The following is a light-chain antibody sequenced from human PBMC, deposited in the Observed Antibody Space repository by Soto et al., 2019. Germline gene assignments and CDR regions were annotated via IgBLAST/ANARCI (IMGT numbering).Light chain of an antibody. CDR1: QGISNE. J-gene: IGKJ1*01. CDR3: LQDYTYPWT. CDR2: GAS. Sequence: IQMTQSPSSLSASVGDRVTITCRASQGISNELGWYQQRPGKAPKVLIYGASNLQSGVPSRFSDSASGTDFTLTISSLQPEDFATYYCLQDYTYPWTFGQGTKVDIK. V-gene: IGKV1-6*01.